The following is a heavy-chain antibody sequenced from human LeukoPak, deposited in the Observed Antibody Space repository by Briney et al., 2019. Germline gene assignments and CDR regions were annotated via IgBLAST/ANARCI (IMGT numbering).Heavy chain of an antibody. CDR3: AKDSKSSHAFDI. D-gene: IGHD6-13*01. J-gene: IGHJ3*02. CDR2: IRYDGSNK. Sequence: GGSLRLSCAASGFTFSSYGMHWVRQAPGKGLERVAFIRYDGSNKYYADSVKGRFTISRDNSKNTLYLQMNSLRAEDTAVYYCAKDSKSSHAFDIWGQGTMVTVSS. CDR1: GFTFSSYG. V-gene: IGHV3-30*02.